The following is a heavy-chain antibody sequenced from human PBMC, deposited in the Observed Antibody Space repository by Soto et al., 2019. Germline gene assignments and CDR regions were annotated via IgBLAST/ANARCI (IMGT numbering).Heavy chain of an antibody. J-gene: IGHJ5*02. CDR1: GGTISGYY. Sequence: PSETLSLTCSVSGGTISGYYWTWIRQPAGKGLEWIGRIYSSGNTKYNPSLQSRVTMSLGTSNNQFSLRLTSVTAADTAVYYCARGQRFSDWFDPLGQGTLVTVSS. V-gene: IGHV4-4*07. CDR3: ARGQRFSDWFDP. CDR2: IYSSGNT. D-gene: IGHD3-3*01.